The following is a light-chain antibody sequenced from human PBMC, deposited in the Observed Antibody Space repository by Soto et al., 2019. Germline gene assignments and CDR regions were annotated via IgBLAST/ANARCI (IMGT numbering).Light chain of an antibody. CDR1: QSVSSNY. Sequence: IMLTQSPGTLSLSPGERATLSCRASQSVSSNYLAWYQQKPGQAPRLLIYGASSRATGIPDRFSGSGSGTDFTLTIRRLEPEDFAVYYCQQYGSSYPWTFGQGTK. CDR3: QQYGSSYPWT. CDR2: GAS. V-gene: IGKV3-20*01. J-gene: IGKJ1*01.